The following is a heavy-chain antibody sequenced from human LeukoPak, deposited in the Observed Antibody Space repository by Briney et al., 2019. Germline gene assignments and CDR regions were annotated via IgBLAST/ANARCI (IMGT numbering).Heavy chain of an antibody. Sequence: TGGSLRLSSAAPGFTFSSYGMHWVRQAPSNGLEWVAFIRYDGSNKYYADSVKGRFTISRDNSKNTLYLQMNSLRAEDTAVYYCANGDYGGPKPGFDYWGQGTLVTVSS. V-gene: IGHV3-30*02. J-gene: IGHJ4*02. CDR3: ANGDYGGPKPGFDY. CDR1: GFTFSSYG. D-gene: IGHD4-23*01. CDR2: IRYDGSNK.